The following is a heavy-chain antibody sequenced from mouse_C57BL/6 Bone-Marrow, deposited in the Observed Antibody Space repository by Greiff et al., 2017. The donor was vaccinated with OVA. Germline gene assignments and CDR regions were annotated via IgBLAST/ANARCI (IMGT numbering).Heavy chain of an antibody. CDR2: IRFKSGNYAT. V-gene: IGHV6-3*01. J-gene: IGHJ4*01. Sequence: EVKLVESGGGLVQPGGSMKLSCVASGFTFSNYWMNWVRQSPEKGLEWVAQIRFKSGNYATPYAVSVQGRFTISRDDSKSSVYLQMNNLRAEDTGIYYCTPIYYDPHGLYYYAMDYWGQATSVTVSS. CDR3: TPIYYDPHGLYYYAMDY. D-gene: IGHD2-4*01. CDR1: GFTFSNYW.